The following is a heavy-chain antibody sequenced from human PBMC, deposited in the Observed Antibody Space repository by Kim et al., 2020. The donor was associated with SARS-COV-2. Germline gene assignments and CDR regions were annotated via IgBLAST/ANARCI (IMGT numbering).Heavy chain of an antibody. CDR2: ISYDGSNK. D-gene: IGHD3-22*01. J-gene: IGHJ4*02. CDR3: ARDALSFHYYDSSGYPYYFDY. V-gene: IGHV3-30*04. CDR1: GFTFSNYA. Sequence: GGSLRLSCAASGFTFSNYAIHWVRQAPGKGLEWVAVISYDGSNKYYVDSVKGRFTISRDNSKNTLSLQMNSLRAEDTAVYYCARDALSFHYYDSSGYPYYFDYWGLGTLVTVSS.